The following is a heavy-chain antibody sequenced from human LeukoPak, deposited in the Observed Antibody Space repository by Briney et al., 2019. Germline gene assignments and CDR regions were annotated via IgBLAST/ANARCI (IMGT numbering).Heavy chain of an antibody. CDR1: GYSFTSYW. V-gene: IGHV5-51*01. J-gene: IGHJ4*02. CDR2: IYPGDSDT. Sequence: GESLKISCKGSGYSFTSYWIGWVRQMPGKGLEWMGIIYPGDSDTRYSPSFQDQVTISADKSISTAYLQWTSLKASDTAMYYCARQGGSYWSHFDHWGQGTLVTVSS. CDR3: ARQGGSYWSHFDH. D-gene: IGHD1-26*01.